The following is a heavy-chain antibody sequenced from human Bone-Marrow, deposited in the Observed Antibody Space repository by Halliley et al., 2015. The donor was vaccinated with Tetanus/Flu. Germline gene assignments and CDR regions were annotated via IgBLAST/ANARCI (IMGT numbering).Heavy chain of an antibody. J-gene: IGHJ4*02. Sequence: QLVQSGAEVKKPGSSVKVSCKASGDTFSSYIISWVRQAPGQGLEWMGGIIPFLGTTNQAQKFQGRVTITADESTSTAYMELSSLRSEDTAVYYCARSCYDIGGYFGFDYRGQGTLVTVSS. D-gene: IGHD3-22*01. CDR1: GDTFSSYI. CDR2: IIPFLGTT. V-gene: IGHV1-69*01. CDR3: ARSCYDIGGYFGFDY.